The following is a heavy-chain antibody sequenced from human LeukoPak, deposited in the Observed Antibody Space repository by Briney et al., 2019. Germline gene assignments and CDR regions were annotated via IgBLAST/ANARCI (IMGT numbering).Heavy chain of an antibody. J-gene: IGHJ4*02. V-gene: IGHV4-61*02. Sequence: SETLSLTCTVSGGSVSSGHYYWSWIRQPAGKGLEWIGRIYTSGTTNYNPSLKSRVTISVDTSKNQFSLKLNSVTAADTAVYYCAADFSHWGQGALVTVSS. CDR1: GGSVSSGHYY. CDR2: IYTSGTT. CDR3: AADFSH.